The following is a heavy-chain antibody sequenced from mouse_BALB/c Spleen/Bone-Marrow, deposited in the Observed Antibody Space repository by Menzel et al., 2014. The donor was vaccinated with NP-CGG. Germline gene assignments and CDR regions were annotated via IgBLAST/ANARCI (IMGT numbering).Heavy chain of an antibody. V-gene: IGHV2-2*02. J-gene: IGHJ4*01. CDR3: ARNGYYYSMDY. CDR2: MWSGGST. Sequence: VHLVESGPGLVQPSQSLSITCTVSGFSLTSDGVHWVRQSPRKGLEWLGVMWSGGSTDYNAAFISRLSISKDNSRSQVFFKMSSLQTKDTAIYYCARNGYYYSMDYWGQGTSVTVSS. D-gene: IGHD2-2*01. CDR1: GFSLTSDG.